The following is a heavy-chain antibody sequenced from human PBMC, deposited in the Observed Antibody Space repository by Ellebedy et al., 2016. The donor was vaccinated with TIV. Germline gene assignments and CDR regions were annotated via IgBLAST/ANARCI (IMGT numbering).Heavy chain of an antibody. J-gene: IGHJ3*02. CDR3: TKRGVAWAAFDI. CDR2: ISGSGGTT. D-gene: IGHD7-27*01. Sequence: PGGSLRFSCAASGFAFGGFCMNWVRQAPGRGLEWVSTISGSGGTTYYVDSMKGRFTISRDNSKNTLYLQMNSLRAEDTAVYYCTKRGVAWAAFDIWGPGTLVTVSS. V-gene: IGHV3-23*01. CDR1: GFAFGGFC.